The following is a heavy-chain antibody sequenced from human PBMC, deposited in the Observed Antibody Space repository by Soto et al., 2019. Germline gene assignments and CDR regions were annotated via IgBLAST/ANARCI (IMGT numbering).Heavy chain of an antibody. CDR2: ISYDGSNR. D-gene: IGHD3-3*01. J-gene: IGHJ4*02. CDR1: GFTFSSYG. V-gene: IGHV3-30*03. Sequence: PGGSLRLSCAASGFTFSSYGMHWVRQAPGKGLEWVAVISYDGSNRYYGDSVKGRFTISRDNSKNTLYLQMNSLRAEDTAVYYCASTSSGYYYFDSWGQGTLVTVSS. CDR3: ASTSSGYYYFDS.